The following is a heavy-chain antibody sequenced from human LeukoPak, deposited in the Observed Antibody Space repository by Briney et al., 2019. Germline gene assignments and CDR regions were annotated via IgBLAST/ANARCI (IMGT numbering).Heavy chain of an antibody. CDR3: ARGGYCSGGSCYSGKHDY. CDR2: INHSGST. V-gene: IGHV4-34*01. D-gene: IGHD2-15*01. J-gene: IGHJ4*02. Sequence: SETLSLTCTVYGGSFSGYYWSWIRQPPGKGLEWIGEINHSGSTNYNPSLKSRVTISVDTSKNQFSLKLSSVTAADTAVYYCARGGYCSGGSCYSGKHDYWGQGTLVTVSS. CDR1: GGSFSGYY.